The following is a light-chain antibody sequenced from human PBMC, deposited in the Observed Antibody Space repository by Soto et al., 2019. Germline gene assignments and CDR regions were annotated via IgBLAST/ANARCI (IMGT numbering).Light chain of an antibody. CDR2: DVT. J-gene: IGLJ2*01. V-gene: IGLV2-11*01. CDR3: CSFAGPSSI. Sequence: RSVSGSPGQSVTLSCTGATTDVGSSDYVSWYQQHPGKAPRLLIYDVTKRPAGVPTRFSGSKSDKTASLSISGLQTDDEAVYFCCSFAGPSSIFDGGTKLTVL. CDR1: TTDVGSSDY.